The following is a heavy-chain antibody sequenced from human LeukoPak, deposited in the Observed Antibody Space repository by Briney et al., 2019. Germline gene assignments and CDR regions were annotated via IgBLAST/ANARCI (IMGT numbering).Heavy chain of an antibody. CDR2: IYYSGST. D-gene: IGHD2-21*02. CDR3: ARWGDSSDLGGPIAYCGGDCYWENWFDP. CDR1: GGSISSYY. Sequence: SETLSLTCTVSGGSISSYYWSWLRQPPGKGLEWIGYIYYSGSTNYNPSLKSRVTISVDTSKNQFSLKLSSVTAADTAVYYCARWGDSSDLGGPIAYCGGDCYWENWFDPWGQGTLVTVSS. J-gene: IGHJ5*02. V-gene: IGHV4-59*01.